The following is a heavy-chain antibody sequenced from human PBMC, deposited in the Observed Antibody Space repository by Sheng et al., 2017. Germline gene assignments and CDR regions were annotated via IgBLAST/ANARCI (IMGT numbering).Heavy chain of an antibody. J-gene: IGHJ4*02. D-gene: IGHD6-6*01. CDR1: GGTFSSYT. CDR2: IIPILGIA. Sequence: QVQLVQSGAEVKKPGSSVKVSCKASGGTFSSYTISWVRQAPGQGLEWMGRIIPILGIANYAQKFQGRVTITADKSTSTAYMELSSLRSEDTAVYYCARDPGYSSSSDWIDYWGQGTLVTVSS. CDR3: ARDPGYSSSSDWIDY. V-gene: IGHV1-69*08.